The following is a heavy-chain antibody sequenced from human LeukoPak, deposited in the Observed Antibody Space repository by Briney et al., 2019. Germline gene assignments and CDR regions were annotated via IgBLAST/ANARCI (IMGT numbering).Heavy chain of an antibody. CDR2: IIPILGIA. CDR1: GGTFCSYT. D-gene: IGHD6-13*01. CDR3: ASLPLGIAAAGTDY. J-gene: IGHJ4*02. V-gene: IGHV1-69*02. Sequence: ASVKVSCKASGGTFCSYTISWVRQAPGQGLEWMGRIIPILGIANYAQKFQGRVTITADKSTSTAYMELSSLRSEDTAVYYCASLPLGIAAAGTDYWGQGTLVTVSS.